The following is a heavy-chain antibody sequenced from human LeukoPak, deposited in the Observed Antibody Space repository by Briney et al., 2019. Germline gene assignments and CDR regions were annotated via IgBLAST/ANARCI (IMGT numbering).Heavy chain of an antibody. CDR1: GYTFTSYA. CDR3: ARDLRDPWALAAAGTRQPLLPYYFDY. CDR2: INTNTGNP. Sequence: GASVKVSCKASGYTFTSYAMNWVRQAPGQGLEWMGWINTNTGNPTYAQGFTGRFVFSLDTSVSTAYLQISSLKAEDTAVYYCARDLRDPWALAAAGTRQPLLPYYFDYWGQGTLVTVSS. J-gene: IGHJ4*02. V-gene: IGHV7-4-1*02. D-gene: IGHD6-13*01.